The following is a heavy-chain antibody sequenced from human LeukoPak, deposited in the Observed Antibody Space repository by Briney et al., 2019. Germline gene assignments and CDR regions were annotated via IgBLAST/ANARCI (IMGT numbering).Heavy chain of an antibody. Sequence: SETLSLTCAVYGGSFSGYYWSWIRQPPGKGLEWIGEINHSGSTNYNPSLKSRVTISVDTSKNQFSLKLSSVTAADTAVYYCARQSITQDDPNWFDPWGQGTLVTVSS. J-gene: IGHJ5*02. V-gene: IGHV4-34*01. CDR2: INHSGST. CDR3: ARQSITQDDPNWFDP. D-gene: IGHD3-10*01. CDR1: GGSFSGYY.